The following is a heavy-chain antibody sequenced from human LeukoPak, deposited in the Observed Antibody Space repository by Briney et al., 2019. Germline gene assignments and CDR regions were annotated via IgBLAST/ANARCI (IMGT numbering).Heavy chain of an antibody. V-gene: IGHV4-34*01. Sequence: SETLSLTCSVYGGSFSGYYWSWIRPPPGKGLEGIGEINHSGSTNYNPSLKSRVTISVDTSKNQFSLKLSSVTAADTAVYYCAKGCSSTSCKLPSYYYYYGMDVWGKGTTVTVSS. D-gene: IGHD2-2*01. CDR1: GGSFSGYY. J-gene: IGHJ6*04. CDR3: AKGCSSTSCKLPSYYYYYGMDV. CDR2: INHSGST.